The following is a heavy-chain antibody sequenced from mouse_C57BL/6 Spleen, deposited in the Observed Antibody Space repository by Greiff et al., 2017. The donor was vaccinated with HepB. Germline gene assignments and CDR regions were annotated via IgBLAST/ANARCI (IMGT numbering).Heavy chain of an antibody. CDR1: GYAFSSSW. D-gene: IGHD1-1*01. CDR3: ARGGVRTTVVATDY. Sequence: VQLQQSGPELVKPGASVKISCKASGYAFSSSWMNWVKQRPGKGLEWIGRIYPGDGDTNYNGKFKGKATLTADKSSSTAYMQLSSLTSEDSAVYFCARGGVRTTVVATDYWGQGTTLTVSS. J-gene: IGHJ2*01. CDR2: IYPGDGDT. V-gene: IGHV1-82*01.